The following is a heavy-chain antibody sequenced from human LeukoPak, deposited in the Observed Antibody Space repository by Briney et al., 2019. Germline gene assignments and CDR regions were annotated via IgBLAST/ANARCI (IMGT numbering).Heavy chain of an antibody. CDR3: AKDNRRHYTSGPNPDSLH. J-gene: IGHJ4*02. CDR1: GFIFNNYA. V-gene: IGHV3-9*01. CDR2: ISWNSGSI. D-gene: IGHD6-19*01. Sequence: ALRLSCAGSGFIFNNYAMHWVRQRPGKGLEWVLGISWNSGSIDYEDSVKGRFTTSRDNAKNPLYLQMNNLRVEDTAFYYCAKDNRRHYTSGPNPDSLHWGQGALVTVSS.